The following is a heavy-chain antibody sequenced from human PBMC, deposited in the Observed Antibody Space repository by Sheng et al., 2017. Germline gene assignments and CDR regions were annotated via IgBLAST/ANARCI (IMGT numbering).Heavy chain of an antibody. CDR3: ARIYGPDGFDP. J-gene: IGHJ5*02. D-gene: IGHD3-10*01. CDR2: IYTSGST. CDR1: GGSISSGSYY. V-gene: IGHV4-61*02. Sequence: QVQLQESGPGLVKPSQTLSLTCTVSGGSISSGSYYWSWIRQPAGKGLEWIGRIYTSGSTNYNPSLKSRVTISVDTSKNQFSLKLSSVTAADTAVYYCARIYGPDGFDPWGQGTLVTVSS.